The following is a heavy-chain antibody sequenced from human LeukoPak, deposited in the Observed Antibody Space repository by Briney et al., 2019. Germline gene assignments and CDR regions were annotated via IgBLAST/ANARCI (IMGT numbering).Heavy chain of an antibody. J-gene: IGHJ4*02. V-gene: IGHV1-8*01. D-gene: IGHD6-13*01. CDR1: GYTFTSYD. CDR2: MNPNSGNT. CDR3: ARGRKKWQQLVLCY. Sequence: GASVKVSCKASGYTFTSYDINWVRQATGQGLEWMGWMNPNSGNTGYAQKFQGRVTMTRNTSISTAYMELSSLRSEDTAVYYCARGRKKWQQLVLCYWGQGTLVTVSS.